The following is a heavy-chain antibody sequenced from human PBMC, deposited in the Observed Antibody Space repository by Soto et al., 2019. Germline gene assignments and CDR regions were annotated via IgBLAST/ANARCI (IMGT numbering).Heavy chain of an antibody. CDR2: IYPGDSDT. Sequence: GPSLQISCERPGYSFTRSRFGWERQMPGKGLEWMGIIYPGDSDTRYSPSFQGQVTISADKSISTAYLQWSSLKASDTAMYYCARRGYSGYDPTRYYYYMDVWGKGTTFTAP. J-gene: IGHJ6*03. CDR1: GYSFTRSR. CDR3: ARRGYSGYDPTRYYYYMDV. V-gene: IGHV5-51*01. D-gene: IGHD5-12*01.